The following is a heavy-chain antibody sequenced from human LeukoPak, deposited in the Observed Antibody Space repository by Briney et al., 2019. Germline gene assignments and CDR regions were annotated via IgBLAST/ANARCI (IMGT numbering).Heavy chain of an antibody. CDR1: GGSIGTYY. CDR3: ARHIGGGIEDMDV. V-gene: IGHV4-59*08. J-gene: IGHJ6*03. Sequence: PSETLSLTCIVSGGSIGTYYWSWIRQSPGKGLEWIGYIYVTGSTRYNPYLQSRVTISVDTSRNQFFLKMSSVTAADTAVYYCARHIGGGIEDMDVWGTGTRSPSP. D-gene: IGHD3-16*02. CDR2: IYVTGST.